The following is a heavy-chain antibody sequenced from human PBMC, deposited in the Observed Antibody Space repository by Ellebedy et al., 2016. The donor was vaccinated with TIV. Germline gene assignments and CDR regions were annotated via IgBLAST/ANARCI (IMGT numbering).Heavy chain of an antibody. Sequence: PGGSLRLSCEASGFIFSSNWMSWVRQAPGRGLEWVANIKEDGSETYYLDTVKGRFTVSRDNAKNSLYLQMDSLRAEDTAMYYCARHFNYFHPWGQGTLVTVSS. CDR3: ARHFNYFHP. CDR1: GFIFSSNW. CDR2: IKEDGSET. J-gene: IGHJ5*02. V-gene: IGHV3-7*01.